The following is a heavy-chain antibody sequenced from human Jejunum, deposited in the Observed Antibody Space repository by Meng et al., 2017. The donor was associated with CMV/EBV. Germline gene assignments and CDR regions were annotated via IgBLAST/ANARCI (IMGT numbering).Heavy chain of an antibody. D-gene: IGHD2-2*01. CDR1: DDY. CDR2: IHYNGRT. V-gene: IGHV4-30-4*01. J-gene: IGHJ4*02. Sequence: DDYWGWVRQPPGKGLEWIGDIHYNGRTYYNPSLKSRLTISLDRSKKQFSLRLSSMTAADTAVYYCAKEGRGYCDRISCYHVVFDYWGQGKLGTVSS. CDR3: AKEGRGYCDRISCYHVVFDY.